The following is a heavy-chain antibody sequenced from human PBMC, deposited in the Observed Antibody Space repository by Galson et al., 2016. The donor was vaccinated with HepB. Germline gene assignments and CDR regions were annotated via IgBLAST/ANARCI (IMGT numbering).Heavy chain of an antibody. V-gene: IGHV4-39*01. CDR2: MYYSGIT. CDR3: ARHGYSDYGNHYYGVDI. D-gene: IGHD4-11*01. Sequence: ETLSLTCSVSGDSISRSSYYWGWFRQPPGKGLEWIGSMYYSGITYDNPSLESRVTISVDTSKNQFSLNLTSVTAADTAVYYCARHGYSDYGNHYYGVDIWGQGTTVTVSS. J-gene: IGHJ6*02. CDR1: GDSISRSSYY.